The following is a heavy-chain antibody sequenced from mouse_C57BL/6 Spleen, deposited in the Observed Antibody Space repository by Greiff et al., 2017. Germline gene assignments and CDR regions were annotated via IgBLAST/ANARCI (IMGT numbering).Heavy chain of an antibody. CDR2: IYPSDSET. CDR3: ASPTYGNYSY. D-gene: IGHD2-1*01. CDR1: GYTFTSYW. J-gene: IGHJ3*01. V-gene: IGHV1-61*01. Sequence: QVQLQQPGAELVRPGSSVKLSCKASGYTFTSYWMDWVKQRPGQGLEWIGNIYPSDSETHYNQKFKDKATLTVDTSSSTAYMQLSSLTSEDSAVYYCASPTYGNYSYWGQGTLVTVSA.